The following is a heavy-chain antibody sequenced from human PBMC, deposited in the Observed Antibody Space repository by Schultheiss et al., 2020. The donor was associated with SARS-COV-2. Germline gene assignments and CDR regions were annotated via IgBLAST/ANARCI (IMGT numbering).Heavy chain of an antibody. CDR2: INHSGST. V-gene: IGHV4-34*01. J-gene: IGHJ5*02. Sequence: SQTLSLTCTVSGGSMSSYYWSWIRQPPGKGLEWIGEINHSGSTNYNPSLKSRVTISVDTSKNQFSLKLSSVTAADTAVYYCARNSGGSCYSCWFDPWGQGTLVTVSS. CDR1: GGSMSSYY. CDR3: ARNSGGSCYSCWFDP. D-gene: IGHD2-15*01.